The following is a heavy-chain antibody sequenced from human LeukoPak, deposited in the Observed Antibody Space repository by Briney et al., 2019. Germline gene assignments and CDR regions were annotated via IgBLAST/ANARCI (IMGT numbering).Heavy chain of an antibody. CDR1: GFIFSSFW. V-gene: IGHV3-7*01. CDR2: IKQDGSDK. Sequence: PGGSLRLSCAASGFIFSSFWMSWVRQAPGKGLEWVANIKQDGSDKYYVDSVKGRFTISRDNTENSLHLQMNSLRAEDTALYYCARDTVGATDYWGQGTLVTVSS. CDR3: ARDTVGATDY. D-gene: IGHD1-26*01. J-gene: IGHJ4*02.